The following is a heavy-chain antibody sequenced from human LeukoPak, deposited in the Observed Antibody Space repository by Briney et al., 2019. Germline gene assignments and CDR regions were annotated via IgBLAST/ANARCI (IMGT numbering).Heavy chain of an antibody. CDR2: IRSKAYGGTT. CDR3: TRDLSSGWGFDC. J-gene: IGHJ4*02. D-gene: IGHD6-19*01. V-gene: IGHV3-49*03. Sequence: GGSLRLSCTASGFSFGDDAMSWFRQAPGKGLEWVGFIRSKAYGGTTEYAASVKGRFTISRDDSKSIAYLQMNSLKTEDTAVYYCTRDLSSGWGFDCWGQGTLVTVSS. CDR1: GFSFGDDA.